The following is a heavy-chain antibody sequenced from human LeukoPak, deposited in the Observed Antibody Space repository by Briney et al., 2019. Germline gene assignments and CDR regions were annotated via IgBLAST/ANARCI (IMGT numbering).Heavy chain of an antibody. CDR3: ATGRDGYRFDY. D-gene: IGHD5-24*01. CDR1: GLTFSSSE. CDR2: IYTGGST. Sequence: PGGSLRLSCAASGLTFSSSEMNWVRQAPGKGLEWVSIIYTGGSTYYADSVKGRFTISRDNPKNTLYLQMDSLRAEDTAVYYCATGRDGYRFDYWGQGTLVTVSS. J-gene: IGHJ4*02. V-gene: IGHV3-66*01.